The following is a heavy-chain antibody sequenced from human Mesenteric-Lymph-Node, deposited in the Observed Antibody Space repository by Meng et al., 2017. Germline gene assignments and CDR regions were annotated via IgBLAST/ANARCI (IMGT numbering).Heavy chain of an antibody. CDR2: INPSTGGT. CDR3: ARAVRDQLWYYYYGMDV. J-gene: IGHJ6*02. D-gene: IGHD2-2*01. V-gene: IGHV1-2*06. CDR1: GYTFTDYY. Sequence: ASVKVSCKASGYTFTDYYMHWVRQAPGQGLEWMGRINPSTGGTNYAQDFQGRVTMTRDTSISTAYMELSRLRSDDTAVYYCARAVRDQLWYYYYGMDVWGQGTTVTVSS.